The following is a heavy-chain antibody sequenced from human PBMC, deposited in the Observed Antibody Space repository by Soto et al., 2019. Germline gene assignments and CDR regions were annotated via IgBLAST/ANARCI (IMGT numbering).Heavy chain of an antibody. V-gene: IGHV1-2*02. D-gene: IGHD3-10*01. CDR3: TRDRFDRSLWTDY. CDR2: INPNSGAA. J-gene: IGHJ4*02. Sequence: QVQLVQSGAEVKKPGASVKVSCKAIGYTFTGQFIHWVRQAPGQGLEWMGWINPNSGAANFAQKFQGRVTMTRDTSINTAYMELRSLRSDDTAMYYRTRDRFDRSLWTDYWGQGTLVTVSS. CDR1: GYTFTGQF.